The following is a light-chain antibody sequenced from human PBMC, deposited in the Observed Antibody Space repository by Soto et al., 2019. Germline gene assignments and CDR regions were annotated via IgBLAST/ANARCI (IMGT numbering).Light chain of an antibody. V-gene: IGLV2-8*01. CDR1: SSDVGGYNY. Sequence: QSALTQPPSASGSPGQSVTISCTGASSDVGGYNYVSWYQQHPGKAPKLMIYEATKRPSGVPDRFSGSKSGNTASLTVSGLQPEDEADYYCSSYAGGNNAYVFGTGTKVTVL. CDR3: SSYAGGNNAYV. J-gene: IGLJ1*01. CDR2: EAT.